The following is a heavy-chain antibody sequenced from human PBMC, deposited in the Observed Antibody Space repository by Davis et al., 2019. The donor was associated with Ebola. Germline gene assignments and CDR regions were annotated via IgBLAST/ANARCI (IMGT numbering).Heavy chain of an antibody. CDR3: ARVPYGDYGGFSYHAMDV. J-gene: IGHJ6*02. V-gene: IGHV4-61*08. CDR2: ICCRRSS. D-gene: IGHD4-17*01. CDR1: GDAVSSGDC. Sequence: GSLRLSCTVSGDAVSSGDCWSWIRQPPGKELQWIGYICCRRSSNYSPSLKSRVSISLDTSKNQFSLRVTSVTAADTAAYYCARVPYGDYGGFSYHAMDVWGQGTTVTVSS.